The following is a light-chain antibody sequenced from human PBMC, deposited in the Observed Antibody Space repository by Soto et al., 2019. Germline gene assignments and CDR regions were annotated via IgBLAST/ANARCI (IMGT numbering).Light chain of an antibody. Sequence: EIVLTQSPATLSLSPGERATLSCRASQSVSSYLAWYHQKPGQAPRLLIYDASNRATGIPARFSGSGSGTDFTLTISSLEPEDFAVYYCQQRSNWPLSFG. V-gene: IGKV3-11*01. J-gene: IGKJ1*01. CDR1: QSVSSY. CDR3: QQRSNWPLS. CDR2: DAS.